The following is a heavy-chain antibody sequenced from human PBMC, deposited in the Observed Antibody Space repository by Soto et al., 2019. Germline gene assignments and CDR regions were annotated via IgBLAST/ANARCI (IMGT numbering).Heavy chain of an antibody. CDR1: GYTFTSYA. CDR2: INAGNGNT. J-gene: IGHJ4*02. CDR3: VREYYDSSGYDY. Sequence: ASVKVSCKASGYTFTSYAMHWVRQAPGQRLEWMGWINAGNGNTKYSQKFQGRVTITRDTSASTAYMELSSLRSEDTAVYYCVREYYDSSGYDYWGQGTLVTVSS. D-gene: IGHD3-22*01. V-gene: IGHV1-3*01.